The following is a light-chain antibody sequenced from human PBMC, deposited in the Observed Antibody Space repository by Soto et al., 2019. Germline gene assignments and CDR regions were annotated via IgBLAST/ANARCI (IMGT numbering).Light chain of an antibody. Sequence: DIQMTQYTSSLSASEGDRVTITCRASQTIGANLNWYRKKPGKAPTLLIYDASTLQSGVPSRFSGLGSGTDFALTITSLQPDDSATYYCQQSYTTVYSFGHVT. CDR3: QQSYTTVYS. J-gene: IGKJ2*01. V-gene: IGKV1-39*01. CDR1: QTIGAN. CDR2: DAS.